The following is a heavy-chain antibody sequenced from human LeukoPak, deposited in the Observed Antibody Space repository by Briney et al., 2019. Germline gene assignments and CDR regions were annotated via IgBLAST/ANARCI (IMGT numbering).Heavy chain of an antibody. CDR2: TSWNSGSI. CDR3: AKSPIAAAGHNWFDP. CDR1: GFTFDDYA. J-gene: IGHJ5*02. D-gene: IGHD6-13*01. V-gene: IGHV3-9*03. Sequence: GGSLRLSCAASGFTFDDYAMHWVRQAPGKGLEWVSGTSWNSGSIGYADSVKGRFTISRDNAKNSLYLQMNSLRAEDMALYYCAKSPIAAAGHNWFDPWGQGTLVTVSS.